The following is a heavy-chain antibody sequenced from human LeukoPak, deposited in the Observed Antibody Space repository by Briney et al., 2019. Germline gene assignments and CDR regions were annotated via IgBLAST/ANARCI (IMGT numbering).Heavy chain of an antibody. Sequence: GGSLRLSCVGSGFTFAKYAMTWVREAPGKGLEWVSSISSSSSYIYYADSVKGRFTISRDNAKNSLYLQMNSLRAEDTAVYYCARDWELLGFDYWGQGTLVTVSS. V-gene: IGHV3-21*01. CDR3: ARDWELLGFDY. CDR2: ISSSSSYI. D-gene: IGHD1-26*01. CDR1: GFTFAKYA. J-gene: IGHJ4*02.